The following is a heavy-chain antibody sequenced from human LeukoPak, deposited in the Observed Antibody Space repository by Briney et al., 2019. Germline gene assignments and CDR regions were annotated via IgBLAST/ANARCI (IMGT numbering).Heavy chain of an antibody. CDR1: GGSITNYY. J-gene: IGHJ5*02. CDR2: IYTSGST. CDR3: ARGGRYYGSGSVNWFDP. Sequence: SETLSLTCTVSGGSITNYYWTWIRQPPGKGLEWIGRIYTSGSTNYNPSLKSRVTTSVDTSKNQFSLKLSSVTAADTAVYYCARGGRYYGSGSVNWFDPWGQGTLVTVSS. D-gene: IGHD3-10*01. V-gene: IGHV4-4*08.